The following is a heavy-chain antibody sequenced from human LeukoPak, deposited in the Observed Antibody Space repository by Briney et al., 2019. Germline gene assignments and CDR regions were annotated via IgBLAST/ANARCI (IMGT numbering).Heavy chain of an antibody. CDR2: IIPSVGTT. CDR3: TRAQSYCTTTSCSSDY. D-gene: IGHD2-2*01. Sequence: ASVKVSCTAFGYTFTTYYIHWVRQAPGQGLEWMGIIIPSVGTTKSPDKLQGRVTMTRDTSTSTVYMELSGLGSDDTATYYCTRAQSYCTTTSCSSDYWGQGTLVIVSS. V-gene: IGHV1-46*01. CDR1: GYTFTTYY. J-gene: IGHJ4*02.